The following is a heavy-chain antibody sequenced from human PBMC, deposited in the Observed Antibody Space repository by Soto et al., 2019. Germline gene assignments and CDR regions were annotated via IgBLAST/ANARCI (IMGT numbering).Heavy chain of an antibody. CDR2: ISGSGGST. J-gene: IGHJ4*02. V-gene: IGHV3-23*01. CDR1: GFTFSRYA. Sequence: PGGSLRLSCAPSGFTFSRYAMSWFREAPWKGLEWVSAISGSGGSTYYADSVKGRFTISRDNSKNTLYLQMNSLRAEDTAVYYCAKEHLNYYDSSGLFDYWGQATLVTVSS. D-gene: IGHD3-22*01. CDR3: AKEHLNYYDSSGLFDY.